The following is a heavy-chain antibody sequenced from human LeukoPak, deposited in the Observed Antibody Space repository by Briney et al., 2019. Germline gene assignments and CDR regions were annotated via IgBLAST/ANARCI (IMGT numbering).Heavy chain of an antibody. J-gene: IGHJ4*02. V-gene: IGHV4-34*01. CDR1: GGSFSGYY. Sequence: SETLSLTCAVYGGSFSGYYWSWIRQPPGKGLEWIGEISHSGSTNYNPSLKSRVTISVDTSKNQFSLKLSSVTAADTAVYYCARVTGYTIEDYFDYWGQGTLVTVSS. CDR3: ARVTGYTIEDYFDY. CDR2: ISHSGST. D-gene: IGHD3-9*01.